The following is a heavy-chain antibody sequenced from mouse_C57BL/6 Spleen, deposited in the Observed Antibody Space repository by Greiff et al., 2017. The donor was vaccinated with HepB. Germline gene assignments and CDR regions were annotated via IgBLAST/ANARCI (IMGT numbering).Heavy chain of an antibody. J-gene: IGHJ4*01. CDR3: ARKRGDAMDY. CDR2: INPNNGGT. Sequence: EVKLMESGPELVKPGASVKMSCKASGYTFTDYNMHWVKQSHGKSLEWIGYINPNNGGTSYNQKFKGKATLTVNKSSSTAYMELRSLTSEDSAVYYCARKRGDAMDYWGQGTSVTVSS. CDR1: GYTFTDYN. V-gene: IGHV1-22*01.